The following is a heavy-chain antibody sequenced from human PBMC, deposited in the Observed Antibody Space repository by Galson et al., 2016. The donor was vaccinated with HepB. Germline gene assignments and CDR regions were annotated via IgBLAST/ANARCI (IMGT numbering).Heavy chain of an antibody. CDR2: LGGTGTST. CDR3: AKNPSTGLLYFDS. Sequence: SLRLSCAASGFSFSSHAMSWVRQAPGKGLEWVSVLGGTGTSTYSADFVKGRFTIPRDNSKNTLYLQMSSLGVEDTAVYYCAKNPSTGLLYFDSWGQGTLVTVSS. CDR1: GFSFSSHA. V-gene: IGHV3-23*01. J-gene: IGHJ4*02. D-gene: IGHD3-9*01.